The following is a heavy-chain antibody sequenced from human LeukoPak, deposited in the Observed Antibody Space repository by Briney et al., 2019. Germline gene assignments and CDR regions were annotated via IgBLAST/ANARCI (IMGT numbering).Heavy chain of an antibody. V-gene: IGHV3-48*03. Sequence: PGGSLRLSCAASGFSFSSYEMNWVRQAPGKGLEWVSYTSSSGNIIYYADSVKGRFTISRDNAKDSLYLQMNSLRAEDTAMYYCARNAGNDYWGQGTLVTVSS. D-gene: IGHD6-13*01. CDR1: GFSFSSYE. CDR2: TSSSGNII. J-gene: IGHJ4*02. CDR3: ARNAGNDY.